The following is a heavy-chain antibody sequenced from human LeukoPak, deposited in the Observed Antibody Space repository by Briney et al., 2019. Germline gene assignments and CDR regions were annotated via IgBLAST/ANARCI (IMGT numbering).Heavy chain of an antibody. Sequence: PGGSLRLSCAASGLIFSNYWMSWVRQAPGKGPQWVANIKGDGSEEYYVDSVKGRFTISRDNAKNSLYLQMNSLRAEDTAVYYCASIAARPSVDYWGQGTLVTVSS. CDR3: ASIAARPSVDY. CDR2: IKGDGSEE. CDR1: GLIFSNYW. J-gene: IGHJ4*02. D-gene: IGHD6-6*01. V-gene: IGHV3-7*01.